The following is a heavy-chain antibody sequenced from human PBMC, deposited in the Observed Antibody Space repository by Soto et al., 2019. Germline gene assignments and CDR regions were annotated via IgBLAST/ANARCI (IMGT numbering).Heavy chain of an antibody. CDR2: IDPSDSYT. V-gene: IGHV5-10-1*01. D-gene: IGHD6-6*01. Sequence: ESLTISCKGSGYSFTSYWISWVRQMPGKGLEWMGRIDPSDSYTNYSPSFQGHVTISADKSISTAYLQWSSLKASDTAMYYCARSIKYSSSGVWFDPWGQGTLVTVSS. J-gene: IGHJ5*02. CDR3: ARSIKYSSSGVWFDP. CDR1: GYSFTSYW.